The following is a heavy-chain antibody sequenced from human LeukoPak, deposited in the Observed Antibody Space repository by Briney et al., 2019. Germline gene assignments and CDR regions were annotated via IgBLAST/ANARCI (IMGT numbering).Heavy chain of an antibody. Sequence: GGSLRLSCAASGFTFSSYSMNWVRQAPGKGLEWVSSISSSSSYIYYADSVKGRFTISRDNAKNSLYLQMNSLRAEDTAVYYCARDLPYYDILTGYYKGGYFDYWGQGTLVAVS. D-gene: IGHD3-9*01. V-gene: IGHV3-21*01. CDR2: ISSSSSYI. J-gene: IGHJ4*02. CDR1: GFTFSSYS. CDR3: ARDLPYYDILTGYYKGGYFDY.